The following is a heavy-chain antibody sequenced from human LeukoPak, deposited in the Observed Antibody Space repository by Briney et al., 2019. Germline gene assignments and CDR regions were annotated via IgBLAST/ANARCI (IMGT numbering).Heavy chain of an antibody. CDR1: GYSLTNYY. J-gene: IGHJ4*02. CDR3: ARGAPTTRIGAGRFDY. Sequence: ASVKVSCKAFGYSLTNYYVHWVPQAPGQGLEWMGEINPSGGSTSYAQKFQGRITVTRDTYTNTVYMDLSSLRSEDTATYYCARGAPTTRIGAGRFDYWGQGSLLTVAS. CDR2: INPSGGST. D-gene: IGHD5-12*01. V-gene: IGHV1-46*01.